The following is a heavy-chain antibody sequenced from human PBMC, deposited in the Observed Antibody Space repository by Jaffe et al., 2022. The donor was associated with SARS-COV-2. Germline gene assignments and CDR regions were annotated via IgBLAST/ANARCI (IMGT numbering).Heavy chain of an antibody. D-gene: IGHD2-15*01. CDR2: VYPGDSDT. CDR1: GYSFTGHW. J-gene: IGHJ4*02. V-gene: IGHV5-51*01. CDR3: ARRLMDCSGDSCYPRYFDF. Sequence: EVQLVQSGAELKKPGESLRISCKGSGYSFTGHWIGWVRQISGKGLEWMGAVYPGDSDTRYSPPFEGQVTVSADKSITTAYLQWSSLKASDTAMYYCARRLMDCSGDSCYPRYFDFWGQGTLVTVSS.